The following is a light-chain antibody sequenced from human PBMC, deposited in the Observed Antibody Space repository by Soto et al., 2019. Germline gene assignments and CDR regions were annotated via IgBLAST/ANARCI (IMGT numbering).Light chain of an antibody. V-gene: IGLV1-40*01. Sequence: QSVLTQPPSVSGAPGQRVTISCTGSSSNIGAGYDVHWYQQLPGTAPKLLIYGNSNRPSGVPDRFSGSKSGTSASLAITGLQAEDEADYYCQSYDSGLSGPGVFGGGTQLTVL. CDR2: GNS. CDR1: SSNIGAGYD. J-gene: IGLJ3*02. CDR3: QSYDSGLSGPGV.